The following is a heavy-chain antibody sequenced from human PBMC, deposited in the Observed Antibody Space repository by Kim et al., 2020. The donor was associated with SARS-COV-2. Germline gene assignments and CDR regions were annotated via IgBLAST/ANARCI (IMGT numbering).Heavy chain of an antibody. D-gene: IGHD3-16*02. J-gene: IGHJ4*02. CDR1: GGSISSSSYY. Sequence: SETLSLTCTVSGGSISSSSYYWGWIRQPPGKGLEWIGSIYYSGSTYYNPSLKSRVTISVDTSKNQFSLKLSSVTAADTAVYYCARLRNDYVWGSYRYTGEFAIWGQGTLVTVSS. CDR2: IYYSGST. CDR3: ARLRNDYVWGSYRYTGEFAI. V-gene: IGHV4-39*01.